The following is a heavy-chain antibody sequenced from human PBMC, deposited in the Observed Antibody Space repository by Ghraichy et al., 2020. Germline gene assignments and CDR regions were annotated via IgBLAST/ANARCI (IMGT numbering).Heavy chain of an antibody. CDR2: IWYDGSNS. CDR3: ARDIAARRLDY. Sequence: GGSLRLSCAASGFTFRNHGMHWVRQAPGKGLEWVAVIWYDGSNSYYTNSVKGRFTISRDNPKNTLYLQMNSLRAEDTAVYYCARDIAARRLDYWGQGTLVTVSS. CDR1: GFTFRNHG. V-gene: IGHV3-33*01. J-gene: IGHJ4*02. D-gene: IGHD6-6*01.